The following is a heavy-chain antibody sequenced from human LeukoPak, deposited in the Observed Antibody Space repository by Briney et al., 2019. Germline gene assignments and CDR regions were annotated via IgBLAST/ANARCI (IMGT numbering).Heavy chain of an antibody. CDR2: INPNSGDT. D-gene: IGHD2-15*01. CDR3: AKALNPIVVVVAATHFDS. V-gene: IGHV1-2*02. CDR1: GYTFTGYY. Sequence: ASVKVSCKASGYTFTGYYMYWVRQAPGQGLEWMGWINPNSGDTNYAQKFQGRVTLTRDTSIRTAYMELSRLTSDDTAVYYCAKALNPIVVVVAATHFDSWGQGSLVTVSS. J-gene: IGHJ4*02.